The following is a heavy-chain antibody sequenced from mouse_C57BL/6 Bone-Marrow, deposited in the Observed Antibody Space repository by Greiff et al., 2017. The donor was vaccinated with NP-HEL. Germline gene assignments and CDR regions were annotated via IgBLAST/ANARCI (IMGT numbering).Heavy chain of an antibody. CDR1: GYAFNNYL. J-gene: IGHJ2*01. Sequence: QVQLQQSGAELVRPGTSVKVSCKASGYAFNNYLIEWVKQRPGQGLEWIGVINPGSGGTNYNEKFKGKATLTADKSSSTAYMQLSSLTSEDSAVYFCARLGLHRNYWGQGTTLTVSS. V-gene: IGHV1-54*01. D-gene: IGHD4-1*01. CDR3: ARLGLHRNY. CDR2: INPGSGGT.